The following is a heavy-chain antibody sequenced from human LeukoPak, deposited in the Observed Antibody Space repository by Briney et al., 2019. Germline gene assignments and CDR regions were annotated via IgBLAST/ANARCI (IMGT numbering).Heavy chain of an antibody. D-gene: IGHD5-12*01. CDR3: TADLPPPRGYDYPFDY. CDR1: GFTFANAW. J-gene: IGHJ4*02. CDR2: IKSKTDGETT. Sequence: GGSLRLSCAACGFTFANAWMSWVRQAPGKGLECVGRIKSKTDGETTDYAAPVKGRFTISRDDSKNMLYLQMNSLKSEDTAVYSCTADLPPPRGYDYPFDYWGQGSLVTVSS. V-gene: IGHV3-15*01.